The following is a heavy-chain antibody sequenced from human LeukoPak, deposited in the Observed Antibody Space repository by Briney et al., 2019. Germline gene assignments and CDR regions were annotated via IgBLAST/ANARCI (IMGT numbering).Heavy chain of an antibody. V-gene: IGHV4-31*03. CDR1: GGSISSGGYY. CDR2: IYYSGST. Sequence: PSETLSLTCTVSGGSISSGGYYWSGIRQHPGRGLEWIGYIYYSGSTYYNPSLKSRVTISVDTSKNQFSLKLSSVTAADTAVYYCAGMYYYDSSGYRLEGGRFDYWGQGTLVTVSS. D-gene: IGHD3-22*01. CDR3: AGMYYYDSSGYRLEGGRFDY. J-gene: IGHJ4*02.